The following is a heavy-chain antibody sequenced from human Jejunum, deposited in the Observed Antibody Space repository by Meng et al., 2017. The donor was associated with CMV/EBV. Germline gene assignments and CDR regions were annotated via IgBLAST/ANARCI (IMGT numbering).Heavy chain of an antibody. CDR1: GFTVSNNY. Sequence: GFTVSNNYMSWVRQAPGKGLEWASVIYSGGSIYYADSVKGRFTLSRDTAKNTVSLQMDRLRVEDTAVYYCARDSVDTATYGAFDVWGRGTRVTVSS. D-gene: IGHD5-18*01. J-gene: IGHJ3*01. CDR3: ARDSVDTATYGAFDV. V-gene: IGHV3-66*02. CDR2: IYSGGSI.